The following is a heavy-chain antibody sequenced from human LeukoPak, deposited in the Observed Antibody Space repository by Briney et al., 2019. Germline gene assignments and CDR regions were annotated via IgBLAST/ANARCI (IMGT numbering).Heavy chain of an antibody. V-gene: IGHV4-61*05. D-gene: IGHD3-9*01. J-gene: IGHJ3*02. CDR1: GGSISSSSYY. CDR3: ARSSRFLTRPNNAFDI. Sequence: PSETLSLTCTVSGGSISSSSYYWGWIRQPPGKGLGWIGYIYYSGSTNYNPSLKSRVTISVDTSKNQFSLKLSSVTAADTAVYYCARSSRFLTRPNNAFDIWGQGTMVTVSS. CDR2: IYYSGST.